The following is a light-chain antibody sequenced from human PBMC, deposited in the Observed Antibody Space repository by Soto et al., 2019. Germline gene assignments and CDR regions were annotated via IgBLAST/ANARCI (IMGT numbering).Light chain of an antibody. Sequence: ENVLTQSPGTLSLSPGEEATLSCRANQSVNNNYLAWYQQIPGQPPRLLIYGASSRATGIPDRFSGRGSGTDFTLTISRLEPEDFSVYYCQQYATSPRTSGQGTKVDIK. CDR1: QSVNNNY. V-gene: IGKV3-20*01. CDR2: GAS. J-gene: IGKJ1*01. CDR3: QQYATSPRT.